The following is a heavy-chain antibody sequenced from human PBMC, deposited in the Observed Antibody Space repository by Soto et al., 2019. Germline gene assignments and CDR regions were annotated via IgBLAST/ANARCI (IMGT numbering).Heavy chain of an antibody. V-gene: IGHV4-34*01. CDR3: VRGPTSGWNA. CDR2: INHSGST. D-gene: IGHD6-19*01. J-gene: IGHJ5*02. CDR1: GGSVSGYY. Sequence: SETLSLTCAVYGGSVSGYYWSWIRQPPGKGLEWIGEINHSGSTNYNPSLKSRVTISVDKSKNQFSLNLGSVTAADTAVYYCVRGPTSGWNAWGQGTLVTVAS.